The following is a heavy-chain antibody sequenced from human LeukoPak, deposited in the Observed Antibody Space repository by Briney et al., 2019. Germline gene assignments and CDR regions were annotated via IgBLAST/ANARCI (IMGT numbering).Heavy chain of an antibody. Sequence: SVKVSCKASGGTFSSYAISWVRQAPGQGLEWMGGIIPIFGTANYAQKFQGRVTITTDESTSTAYMELSSLRSEDTAVYYCARVGPEYGDYGGYWGQGTLVTVSS. D-gene: IGHD4-17*01. J-gene: IGHJ4*02. CDR2: IIPIFGTA. CDR1: GGTFSSYA. V-gene: IGHV1-69*05. CDR3: ARVGPEYGDYGGY.